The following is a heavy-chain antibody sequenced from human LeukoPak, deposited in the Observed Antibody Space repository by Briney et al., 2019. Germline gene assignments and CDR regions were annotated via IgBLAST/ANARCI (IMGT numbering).Heavy chain of an antibody. CDR2: INTDGSST. J-gene: IGHJ4*02. CDR1: GFTFSSYW. V-gene: IGHV3-74*01. CDR3: ARVGYDFWSGYHTSDY. D-gene: IGHD3-3*01. Sequence: PGGALRLSCAASGFTFSSYWMHWVRRAPGKGLVWVSRINTDGSSTSYADSVKGRFTISRDNAKNTLYLQMNSLRAEDTAVYYCARVGYDFWSGYHTSDYWGQGTLVTVSS.